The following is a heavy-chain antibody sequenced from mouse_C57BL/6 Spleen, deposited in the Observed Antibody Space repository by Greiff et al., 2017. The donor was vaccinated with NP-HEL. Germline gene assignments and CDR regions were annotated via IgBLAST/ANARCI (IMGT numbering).Heavy chain of an antibody. V-gene: IGHV1-54*01. D-gene: IGHD2-2*01. Sequence: VKLMESGAELVRPGTSVKVSCKASGYAFTNYLIEWVKQRPGQGLEWIGVINPGSGGTNYNEKFKGKATLTADKSSSTAYMQLSSLTSEDSAVYFCAREGLRHAMDYWGQGTSVTVSS. CDR2: INPGSGGT. CDR3: AREGLRHAMDY. J-gene: IGHJ4*01. CDR1: GYAFTNYL.